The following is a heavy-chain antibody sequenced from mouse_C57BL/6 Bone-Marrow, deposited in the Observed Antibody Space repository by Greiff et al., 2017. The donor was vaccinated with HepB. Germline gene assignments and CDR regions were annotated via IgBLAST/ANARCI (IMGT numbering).Heavy chain of an antibody. D-gene: IGHD2-3*01. CDR2: IYPGSGST. Sequence: VQLQQPGAELVKPGASVKMSCKASGYTFTSYWITWVKQRPGQGLEWIGDIYPGSGSTNYNEKFKSKATLTVDTSSSTAYMQLSSLTSEDSAVYYCARPCDGYAAWFAYWGQGTLVTVSA. V-gene: IGHV1-55*01. CDR3: ARPCDGYAAWFAY. CDR1: GYTFTSYW. J-gene: IGHJ3*01.